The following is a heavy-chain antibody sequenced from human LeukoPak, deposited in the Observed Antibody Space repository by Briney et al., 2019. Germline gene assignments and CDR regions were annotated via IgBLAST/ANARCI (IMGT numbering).Heavy chain of an antibody. CDR2: ISYDGSNK. V-gene: IGHV3-30-3*01. CDR1: GFTFSTYS. Sequence: GGSLRLSCAAPGFTFSTYSMHWVRQAPGKGLEWVAVISYDGSNKYYADSVKGRFTISRDNSKNTLYLQMNSLRAEDTAVYNCARAPDYGDYRSWFDPWGQGTLVTVSS. J-gene: IGHJ5*02. CDR3: ARAPDYGDYRSWFDP. D-gene: IGHD4-17*01.